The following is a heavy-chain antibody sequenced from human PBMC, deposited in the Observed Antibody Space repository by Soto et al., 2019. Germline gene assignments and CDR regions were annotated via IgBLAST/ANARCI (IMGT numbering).Heavy chain of an antibody. CDR1: GFTFSSYG. V-gene: IGHV3-30*18. D-gene: IGHD3-16*02. Sequence: GGSLRLSCAASGFTFSSYGMHWVRQAPGKGLEWVAVISYDGSNKYYADYVKGRFTISRDNSKNTLYLQMNSLRAEDTAVYYCAKDQGPSYDYVWGSYRHTFDYWGQGTLVTVSS. CDR2: ISYDGSNK. CDR3: AKDQGPSYDYVWGSYRHTFDY. J-gene: IGHJ4*02.